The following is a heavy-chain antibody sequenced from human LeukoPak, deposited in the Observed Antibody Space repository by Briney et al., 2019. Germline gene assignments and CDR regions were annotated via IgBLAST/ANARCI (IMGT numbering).Heavy chain of an antibody. Sequence: GASVKVSCKASGYTFTSYDINWVRQATGQGLEWMGWMNPNSGNTGYAQKFQGRVTMTEDTSTDTAYMELSSLRSEDTAVYYCAAVTRFAVLGRLQYWGQGTLVTVSS. CDR1: GYTFTSYD. V-gene: IGHV1-8*01. CDR3: AAVTRFAVLGRLQY. D-gene: IGHD3-16*01. CDR2: MNPNSGNT. J-gene: IGHJ1*01.